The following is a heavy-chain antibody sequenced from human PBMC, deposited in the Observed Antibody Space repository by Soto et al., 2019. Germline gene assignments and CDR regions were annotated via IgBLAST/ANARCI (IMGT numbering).Heavy chain of an antibody. D-gene: IGHD2-21*02. Sequence: QVQLVQSGAEVKKPGASVKVSCKASGYTFTSYGISWVRQAPGQGLEWMGWISAYNGNTNYAQKLQGRVTMTTDTHMSTAYVQLRSLRSDDTAVYYCARDRGYCGGDCSSTASPGRQGTLVTVSS. J-gene: IGHJ5*02. CDR3: ARDRGYCGGDCSSTASP. V-gene: IGHV1-18*01. CDR2: ISAYNGNT. CDR1: GYTFTSYG.